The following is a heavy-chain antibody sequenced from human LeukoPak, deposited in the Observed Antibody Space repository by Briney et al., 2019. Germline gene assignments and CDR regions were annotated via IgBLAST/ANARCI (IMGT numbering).Heavy chain of an antibody. J-gene: IGHJ6*02. V-gene: IGHV4-59*01. CDR3: ARDASWDLDYGMDV. CDR1: GGSISSNY. CDR2: IYYSGST. D-gene: IGHD1-26*01. Sequence: PSETLSLTCTVSGGSISSNYWSWIRQPPGKGLEWIGYIYYSGSTNYNSSLKSRVTISVDTSKNQFSLKLSSVTAADTAVYYCARDASWDLDYGMDVWGQGTTVTVSS.